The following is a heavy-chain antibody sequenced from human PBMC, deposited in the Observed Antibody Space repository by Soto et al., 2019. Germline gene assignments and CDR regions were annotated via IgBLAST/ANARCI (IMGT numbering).Heavy chain of an antibody. CDR1: GYTFTDYY. CDR2: SNRNSGGT. V-gene: IGHV1-2*04. CDR3: ATSIAACYYGMDV. Sequence: AAVKVSCKXSGYTFTDYYMLWLRPAAGQGIEWMGWSNRNSGGTNYAQKFQGWVDMSRDTSTSTAYMELSRLRADDTAVYYCATSIAACYYGMDVWGQGTTVTVSS. D-gene: IGHD6-6*01. J-gene: IGHJ6*02.